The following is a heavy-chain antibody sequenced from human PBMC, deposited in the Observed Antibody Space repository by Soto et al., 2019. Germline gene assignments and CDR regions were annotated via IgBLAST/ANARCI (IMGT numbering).Heavy chain of an antibody. V-gene: IGHV4-59*01. CDR1: DGSISSYY. Sequence: PSETLSLTCTVSDGSISSYYWSWIRQPPGKGLECIGYISYSGSTKYNPSLKNRVTILRDTSKNQFSLKLSSVTAADTAVYYCARGNVVAIDYWGQGTLVTVSS. J-gene: IGHJ4*02. D-gene: IGHD2-21*01. CDR2: ISYSGST. CDR3: ARGNVVAIDY.